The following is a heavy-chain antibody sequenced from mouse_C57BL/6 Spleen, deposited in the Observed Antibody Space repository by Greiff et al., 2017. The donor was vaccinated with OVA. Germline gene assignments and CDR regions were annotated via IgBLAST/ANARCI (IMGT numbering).Heavy chain of an antibody. CDR2: INPSTGGT. CDR3: ARYAYDGYYFFDY. CDR1: GYSFTGYY. D-gene: IGHD2-3*01. J-gene: IGHJ2*01. Sequence: VQLKQSGPELVKPGASVKISCKASGYSFTGYYMHWVKQSSEKSLEWIGEINPSTGGTSYNQKFKGKATLTVDKSSSTAYMQLKSLTSEDSAVYYCARYAYDGYYFFDYWGQGTTLTVSS. V-gene: IGHV1-43*01.